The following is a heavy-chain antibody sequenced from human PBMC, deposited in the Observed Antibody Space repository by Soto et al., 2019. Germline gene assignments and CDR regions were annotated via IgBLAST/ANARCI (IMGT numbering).Heavy chain of an antibody. CDR1: GFTFSSYA. CDR2: ISGSGGST. Sequence: GGSLRLSCAASGFTFSSYAMSWVRQAPGKGLEWVSAISGSGGSTYYADSVKGRFTISRDNSKNTLYLQMNSLRADDTAVYYCAKDPLGLMVYAITDDAFDIWGQGTMVTVSS. D-gene: IGHD2-8*01. CDR3: AKDPLGLMVYAITDDAFDI. J-gene: IGHJ3*02. V-gene: IGHV3-23*01.